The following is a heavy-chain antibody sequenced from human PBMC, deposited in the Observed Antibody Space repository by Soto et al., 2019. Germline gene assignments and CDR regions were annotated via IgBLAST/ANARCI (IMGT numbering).Heavy chain of an antibody. CDR1: GFTFSSYA. Sequence: GGSLRLSCAASGFTFSSYAMSWVRQAPGKGLEWVSAISGSGGSTYYADSVKGRFTISRDNSKNTLYLQMNSLRAEDTAVYYCAKDRLPSNWNCESYWYFDLWGRGTLVTVSS. V-gene: IGHV3-23*01. CDR3: AKDRLPSNWNCESYWYFDL. D-gene: IGHD1-7*01. J-gene: IGHJ2*01. CDR2: ISGSGGST.